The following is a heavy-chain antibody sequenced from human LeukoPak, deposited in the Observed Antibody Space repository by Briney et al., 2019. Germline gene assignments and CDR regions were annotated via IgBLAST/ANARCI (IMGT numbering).Heavy chain of an antibody. V-gene: IGHV5-51*01. J-gene: IGHJ3*02. CDR3: ARHPTSDAFDI. CDR1: GYCFTSYW. CDR2: IYPGDSDT. Sequence: KPGESLKISCKASGYCFTSYWIGCVRQMPGKVLEWMGIIYPGDSDTRYSPSFQGQATISADKYIRTAYLQWSSLKASDTAMYYCARHPTSDAFDIWGQGTMVTVSS. D-gene: IGHD5-12*01.